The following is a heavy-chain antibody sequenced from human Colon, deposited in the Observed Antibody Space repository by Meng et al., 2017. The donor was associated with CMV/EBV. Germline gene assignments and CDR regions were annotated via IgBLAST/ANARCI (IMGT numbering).Heavy chain of an antibody. J-gene: IGHJ5*02. D-gene: IGHD3-10*01. CDR2: ISRSGVTT. CDR3: ANRPNGEWFDP. CDR1: GTFSPDA. Sequence: GESLKISCAASGTFSPDAVSWVRQFPGKGLEWVATISRSGVTTYYAPSAKGRFTISKDTSSNTVFLQVDSLRVDDTAVYYCANRPNGEWFDPWGQGALVTVSS. V-gene: IGHV3-23*01.